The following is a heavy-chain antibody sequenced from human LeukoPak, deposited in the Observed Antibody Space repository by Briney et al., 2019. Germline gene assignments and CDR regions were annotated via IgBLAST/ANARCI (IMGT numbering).Heavy chain of an antibody. CDR1: GFTFSNYW. CDR3: ARGRAYYDSSGYYYLFDY. D-gene: IGHD3-22*01. Sequence: PGGSLRLSCAAYGFTFSNYWMHWVRQAPGKGLVWVSRINGDGSSTSYADSVKGRFTISRDNAKNTPYLQMNSLRAEDTAVYYCARGRAYYDSSGYYYLFDYWGQGTLVTVS. J-gene: IGHJ4*02. CDR2: INGDGSST. V-gene: IGHV3-74*01.